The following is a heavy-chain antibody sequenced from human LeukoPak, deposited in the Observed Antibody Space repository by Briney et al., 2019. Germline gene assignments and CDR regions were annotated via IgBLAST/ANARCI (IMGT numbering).Heavy chain of an antibody. V-gene: IGHV3-74*01. D-gene: IGHD2-21*01. CDR3: ARDYGASRGEIDY. Sequence: GGSLRLSCAASGFTFSSYWMHWVRQAPGKGLVWVSRINTDGSSTSYADSVKGRFTISRDNAKNTLYLQMNSLRAEDTAVYYCARDYGASRGEIDYWGQGTLVTVSS. J-gene: IGHJ4*02. CDR1: GFTFSSYW. CDR2: INTDGSST.